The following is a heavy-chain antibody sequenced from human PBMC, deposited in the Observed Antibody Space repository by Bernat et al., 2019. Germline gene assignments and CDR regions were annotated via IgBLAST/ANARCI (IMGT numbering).Heavy chain of an antibody. CDR1: GFTFSSYG. D-gene: IGHD1-26*01. Sequence: QVQLVESGGGVVQPGGSLRLSCAASGFTFSSYGMHWVRRAPGKGLEWVAFIRYDGSNKYYADSVKGRFTISRDNSKNTLYLQMNSLRAEDTAVYYCAKDGGSYYVDDYWGQGTLVTVSS. J-gene: IGHJ4*02. CDR3: AKDGGSYYVDDY. V-gene: IGHV3-30*02. CDR2: IRYDGSNK.